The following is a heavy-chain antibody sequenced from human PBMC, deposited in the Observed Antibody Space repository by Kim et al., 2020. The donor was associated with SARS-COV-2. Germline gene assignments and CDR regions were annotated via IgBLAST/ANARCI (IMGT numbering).Heavy chain of an antibody. D-gene: IGHD6-6*01. Sequence: SQTLLLTCAISGDSVSSNSAAWNWIRQSPSRGLEWLGRTYYRSKWYNDYAVSVKSRITINPDTSKNQFSLQLNSVTPEDTAVYYCVRAARQSVYYYYGMDVWGQGTTVTVSS. V-gene: IGHV6-1*01. CDR2: TYYRSKWYN. CDR3: VRAARQSVYYYYGMDV. CDR1: GDSVSSNSAA. J-gene: IGHJ6*02.